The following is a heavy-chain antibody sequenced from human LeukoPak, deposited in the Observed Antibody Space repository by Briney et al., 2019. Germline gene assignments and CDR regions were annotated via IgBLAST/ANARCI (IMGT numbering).Heavy chain of an antibody. Sequence: WASVKVSCKASGDTFSSYAISWVRQAPGQGLEWMGGIIPIFGTANYAQKFQGRVTITADESTSTAYMELSSLRSEDTAVYYCARAMVRGAEDYYYGMDVWGKGTTVTVSS. CDR3: ARAMVRGAEDYYYGMDV. V-gene: IGHV1-69*13. CDR2: IIPIFGTA. CDR1: GDTFSSYA. D-gene: IGHD3-10*01. J-gene: IGHJ6*04.